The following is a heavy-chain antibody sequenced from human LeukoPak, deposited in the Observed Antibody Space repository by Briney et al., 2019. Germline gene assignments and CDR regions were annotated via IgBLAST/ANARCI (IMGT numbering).Heavy chain of an antibody. Sequence: GGSLRLSCAASGFTFDDYTMHWVRQAPGKGLEWVSLISWDGGSTYYADSVKGRFNISRDNSKNSLYLQMNSLRSEDTAVYYCARDRNTDFWSGYYTNYCDYWGQGTLVTVSS. V-gene: IGHV3-43*01. CDR2: ISWDGGST. D-gene: IGHD3-3*01. CDR3: ARDRNTDFWSGYYTNYCDY. CDR1: GFTFDDYT. J-gene: IGHJ4*02.